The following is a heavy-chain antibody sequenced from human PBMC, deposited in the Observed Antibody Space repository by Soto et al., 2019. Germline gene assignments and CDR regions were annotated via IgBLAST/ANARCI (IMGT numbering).Heavy chain of an antibody. CDR3: ARKNCPSPVCYLFGI. V-gene: IGHV4-4*02. CDR1: GGSIITNHW. Sequence: SETLSLTCDVSGGSIITNHWWTWVRQAPGKGLEWIGEIFHRGSAHHNPSLKSRVTLSVDKSKNQISLNLTSVTAADTAVYFCARKNCPSPVCYLFGIWGLGTLVTVLL. J-gene: IGHJ1*01. CDR2: IFHRGSA. D-gene: IGHD2-8*01.